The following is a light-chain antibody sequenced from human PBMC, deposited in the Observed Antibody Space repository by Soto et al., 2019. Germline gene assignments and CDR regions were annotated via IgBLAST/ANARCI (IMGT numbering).Light chain of an antibody. CDR3: QQYTCVMYT. CDR2: DAS. CDR1: PSISSW. J-gene: IGKJ2*01. V-gene: IGKV1-5*01. Sequence: DIQLPQSPSTLSASVGDRVTITCRASPSISSWLVWYQQKPGEAPKFLIYDASSLESGAPSRFSGSGSGTEFTLTISGLQPDDFATYFCQQYTCVMYTFGQGTKVEI.